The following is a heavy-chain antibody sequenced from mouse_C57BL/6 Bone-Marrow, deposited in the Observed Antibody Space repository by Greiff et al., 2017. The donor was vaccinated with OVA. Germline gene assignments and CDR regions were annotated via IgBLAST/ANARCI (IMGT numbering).Heavy chain of an antibody. CDR1: GFSLTSYG. Sequence: QVQLKESGPGLVQPSQRLSITCTVSGFSLTSYGVHWVRQSPGKGLEWLGVIWSGGSTDYNAAFISRLSISKDNSKSQVFFKMNSLQADDTAIYYCARNYNYYGSSPAMDYWGQGTSVTVSS. CDR3: ARNYNYYGSSPAMDY. J-gene: IGHJ4*01. CDR2: IWSGGST. V-gene: IGHV2-2*01. D-gene: IGHD1-1*01.